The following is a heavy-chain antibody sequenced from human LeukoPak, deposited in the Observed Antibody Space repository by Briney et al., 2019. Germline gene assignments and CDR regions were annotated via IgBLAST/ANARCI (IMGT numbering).Heavy chain of an antibody. D-gene: IGHD2-2*01. CDR2: INPRTGGR. CDR3: VREYHGGYFDS. J-gene: IGHJ4*02. Sequence: ASVKVSCETSGYTFSDYYLHLMRRAPGQGLEWMAIINPRTGGRDYAQKFQGRITVTRETPTSTVYMELRSLRSEDTAIYYCVREYHGGYFDSWGQGTMVTVSS. CDR1: GYTFSDYY. V-gene: IGHV1-46*03.